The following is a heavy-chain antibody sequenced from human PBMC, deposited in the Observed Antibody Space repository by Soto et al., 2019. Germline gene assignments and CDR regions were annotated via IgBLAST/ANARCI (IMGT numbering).Heavy chain of an antibody. CDR1: GGSMTSGDQY. D-gene: IGHD1-1*01. CDR3: ARELPQRQGRNMDV. V-gene: IGHV4-31*03. Sequence: SETLSLTCTVTGGSMTSGDQYWTWIRHRPGEGLEWFGYINHRGSLYYNPSLKSRVSTSVDTSKNQFSLNRSSVTAADTAVYYCARELPQRQGRNMDVCGAGTTVTV. J-gene: IGHJ6*02. CDR2: INHRGSL.